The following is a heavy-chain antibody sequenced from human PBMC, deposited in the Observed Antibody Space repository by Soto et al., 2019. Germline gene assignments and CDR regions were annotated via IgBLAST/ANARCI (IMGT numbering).Heavy chain of an antibody. CDR1: GASIYNGGYF. CDR3: ARVPTTEKVDS. J-gene: IGHJ4*02. V-gene: IGHV4-30-4*01. Sequence: QVQLQESGPGLVRPSQTLSLTCSVSGASIYNGGYFWCWIRQSPGKGLEWIGHIQNSGSPYNNPSLKSRVTISADTSMTLFPQALTSVTAADTAMYYCARVPTTEKVDSRGQGILVTVSS. CDR2: IQNSGSP.